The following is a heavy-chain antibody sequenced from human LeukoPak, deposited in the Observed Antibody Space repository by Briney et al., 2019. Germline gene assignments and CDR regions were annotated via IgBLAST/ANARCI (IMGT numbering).Heavy chain of an antibody. J-gene: IGHJ3*01. CDR2: IYYSESGRT. V-gene: IGHV4-39*07. D-gene: IGHD6-6*01. CDR3: ARGLHTRSSGRRFDVFEL. Sequence: SETLSLTCNVSGGSISSSSNYWGWIRQPPGKGLERIGSIYYSESGRTYYNPSLKSRVTISVDTSKNQFSLKLSSVTAADTAVYYCARGLHTRSSGRRFDVFELWGQGTMVTVSS. CDR1: GGSISSSSNY.